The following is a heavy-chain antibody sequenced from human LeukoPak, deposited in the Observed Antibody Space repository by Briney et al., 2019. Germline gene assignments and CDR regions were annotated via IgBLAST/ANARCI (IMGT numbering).Heavy chain of an antibody. V-gene: IGHV4-30-4*01. CDR2: IYYSGST. CDR1: GGSISSGDYY. Sequence: SETLSLTCTVSGGSISSGDYYRSWIRQPPGKGLERIGYIYYSGSTYYNPSLKSRVTISVDTSKNQFSLKLSSVTAADTAVYYCARSNYYDFWSGYGMDVWGQGTTVTVSS. J-gene: IGHJ6*02. D-gene: IGHD3-3*01. CDR3: ARSNYYDFWSGYGMDV.